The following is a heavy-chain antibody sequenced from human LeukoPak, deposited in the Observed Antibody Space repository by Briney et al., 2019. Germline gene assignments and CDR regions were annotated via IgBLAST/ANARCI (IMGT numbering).Heavy chain of an antibody. D-gene: IGHD6-13*01. CDR1: GGSISSYY. J-gene: IGHJ4*02. CDR2: IYYSGST. CDR3: ARYSSSWYGNFDY. V-gene: IGHV4-59*01. Sequence: SETLSLTCTVSGGSISSYYWSWIRQPPGKGLEWIGYIYYSGSTNYNPSLKSCVTISVDTSKNQFSLKLSSVTAADTAVYYCARYSSSWYGNFDYWGQGTLVTVSS.